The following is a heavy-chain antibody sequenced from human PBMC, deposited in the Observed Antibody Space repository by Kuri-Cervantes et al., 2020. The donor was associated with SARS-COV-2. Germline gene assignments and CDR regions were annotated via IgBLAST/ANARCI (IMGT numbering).Heavy chain of an antibody. CDR3: ARDGVTVGKY. D-gene: IGHD3-16*01. CDR2: ISSSSSYI. CDR1: GFTFSSYS. J-gene: IGHJ4*02. Sequence: GGSLRLSCAASGFTFSSYSMNWVRQAPGKGLEWVSSISSSSSYIYYVDSVKGRFTISRDNAKNSLYLQMNSLRAEDTAVYYCARDGVTVGKYWGQGTLVTVSS. V-gene: IGHV3-21*01.